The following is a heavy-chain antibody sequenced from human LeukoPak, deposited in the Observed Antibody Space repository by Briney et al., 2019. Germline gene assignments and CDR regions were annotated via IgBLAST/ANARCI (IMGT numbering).Heavy chain of an antibody. CDR2: IWYDGSNK. V-gene: IGHV3-30*02. CDR1: GFTFSSYG. D-gene: IGHD4-23*01. CDR3: AKDSGGNQFSYYMDV. J-gene: IGHJ6*03. Sequence: GGSLRLSCAASGFTFSSYGIHWVRQAPGKGLEWVAFIWYDGSNKYYADSVKGRFTISRDNSKNTLYLQMNSLRAEDTAVYYCAKDSGGNQFSYYMDVWSKGTTVTVSS.